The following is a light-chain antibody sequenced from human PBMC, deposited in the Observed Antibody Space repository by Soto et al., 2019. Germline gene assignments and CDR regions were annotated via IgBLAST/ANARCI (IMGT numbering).Light chain of an antibody. CDR2: DVS. CDR3: NSYTTSNTRQIV. Sequence: QSVLTQPASVSGSPGQSITISCTGTSSDVCGYNYVSWYQQHPGKAPKFMIYDVSNRPSGVSTRFSGSKSGNTASLTISGLQAEDEDDYYCNSYTTSNTRQIVFGTGTKVTVL. J-gene: IGLJ1*01. CDR1: SSDVCGYNY. V-gene: IGLV2-14*01.